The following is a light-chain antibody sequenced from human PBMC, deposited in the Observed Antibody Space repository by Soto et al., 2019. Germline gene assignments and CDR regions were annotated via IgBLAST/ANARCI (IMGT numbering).Light chain of an antibody. J-gene: IGKJ3*01. Sequence: DIQMTQSPSSLSASVGDRVTITCRASQSITTYLNWFQHKPGKAPKLLIYGTSRLQSGVPSRFSGSGSGTDFTLTISSLQPEDCSTYYCQKSFYSLTFGPGTKVHIK. CDR1: QSITTY. V-gene: IGKV1-39*01. CDR2: GTS. CDR3: QKSFYSLT.